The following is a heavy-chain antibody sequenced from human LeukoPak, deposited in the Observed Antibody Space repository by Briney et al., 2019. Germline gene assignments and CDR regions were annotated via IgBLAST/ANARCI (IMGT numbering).Heavy chain of an antibody. J-gene: IGHJ4*02. Sequence: GGSLRLSCAASGFIFNNYAMTWVRQAPGKGLEWLSGISGSGGATYYAAPVKGRFTIARDDSKNTLYLQMNSLKTEDTAVYYCTTDSLYYDSSGYYAGTPFDYWGQGTLVTVSS. CDR2: ISGSGGAT. D-gene: IGHD3-22*01. CDR1: GFIFNNYA. V-gene: IGHV3-23*01. CDR3: TTDSLYYDSSGYYAGTPFDY.